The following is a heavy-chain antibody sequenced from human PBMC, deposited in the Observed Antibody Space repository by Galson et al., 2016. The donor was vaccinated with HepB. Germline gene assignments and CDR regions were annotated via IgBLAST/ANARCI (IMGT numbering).Heavy chain of an antibody. D-gene: IGHD3-3*01. CDR2: INHSGST. CDR1: GGSFSGYY. J-gene: IGHJ4*02. Sequence: SETLSLTCAVYGGSFSGYYWSWIRQPPGKGLEWIGEINHSGSTHYNPSLKSRVTISVDTSKNQFSLKLSSVTAADTAVYYCARLTGLRFVEWIIRGAFDYWGQGTLVTVSS. CDR3: ARLTGLRFVEWIIRGAFDY. V-gene: IGHV4-34*01.